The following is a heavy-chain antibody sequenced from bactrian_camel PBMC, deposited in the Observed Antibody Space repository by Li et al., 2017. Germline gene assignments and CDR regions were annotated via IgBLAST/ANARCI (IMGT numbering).Heavy chain of an antibody. CDR3: ATTRMDSCDSWLKTNQFDY. J-gene: IGHJ4*01. CDR2: IVLSDGST. V-gene: IGHV3S68*01. D-gene: IGHD4*01. Sequence: HVQLVESGGGSVEAGRSLRLACNATTGYTYSRTCMGWSRQAPGKEREGVAIIVLSDGSTWYSDSVTGRFTISQDADEKTTYLQMNTLKPEDTAMYYCATTRMDSCDSWLKTNQFDYWGPGTQVTVS. CDR1: GYTYSRTC.